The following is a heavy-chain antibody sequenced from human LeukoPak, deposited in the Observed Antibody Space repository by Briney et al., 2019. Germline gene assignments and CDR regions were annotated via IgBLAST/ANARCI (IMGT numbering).Heavy chain of an antibody. V-gene: IGHV3-49*04. CDR1: GLRFSRNT. J-gene: IGHJ4*02. D-gene: IGHD3-3*01. CDR2: IRSKTHGGTK. CDR3: TRDGVPEKNWCGYYIDY. Sequence: GGSLSLSCAASGLRFSRNTMSWVRQAPGQGLEWVGFIRSKTHGGTKEYAASVKGRFTVSRDDSKSIAYMQMNSLKTEDTAVYYCTRDGVPEKNWCGYYIDYWGQGTLVTVSS.